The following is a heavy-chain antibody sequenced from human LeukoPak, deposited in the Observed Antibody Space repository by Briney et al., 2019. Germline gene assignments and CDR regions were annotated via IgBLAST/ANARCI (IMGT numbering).Heavy chain of an antibody. D-gene: IGHD3-3*01. CDR1: GYPFTIYD. CDR3: ARGAIFGVTIRGYGMDV. CDR2: VNPNTGDT. V-gene: IGHV1-8*01. Sequence: GASVTVSCKASGYPFTIYDLNWVRQAPGQGLEWMGWVNPNTGDTVYAQKFRGRVAMTRDTSIGTAYMELSSLTSEDTAIYYCARGAIFGVTIRGYGMDVWGQGTTVTVSS. J-gene: IGHJ6*02.